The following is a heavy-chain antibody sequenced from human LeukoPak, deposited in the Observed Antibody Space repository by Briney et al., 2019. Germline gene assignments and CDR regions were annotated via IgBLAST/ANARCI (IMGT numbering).Heavy chain of an antibody. Sequence: SETLSLTCTVSGGSVSSGSYYWSRIRQPPGKGLEWIGYIYYSGSTNYNPSLKSRVTISVDTSKNQFSLKLSSVTAADTAVYYCARGQTGVAFDYWGQGTLVTVSS. D-gene: IGHD3-3*01. CDR2: IYYSGST. V-gene: IGHV4-61*01. CDR1: GGSVSSGSYY. J-gene: IGHJ4*02. CDR3: ARGQTGVAFDY.